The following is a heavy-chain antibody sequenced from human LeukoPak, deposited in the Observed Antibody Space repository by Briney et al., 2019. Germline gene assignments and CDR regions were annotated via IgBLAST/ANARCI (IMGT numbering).Heavy chain of an antibody. D-gene: IGHD3-3*01. J-gene: IGHJ4*02. CDR1: RGSISSYY. Sequence: SETLSLTCTVSRGSISSYYWSWIRQPPGKGLEWIGYIDNSGNTNSNPSLKSRVTMSVDTSKNQFSLKLSSVIAADTAVYYCARGHITIFGVVIPHFDNWGQGTLVTVSS. V-gene: IGHV4-59*01. CDR3: ARGHITIFGVVIPHFDN. CDR2: IDNSGNT.